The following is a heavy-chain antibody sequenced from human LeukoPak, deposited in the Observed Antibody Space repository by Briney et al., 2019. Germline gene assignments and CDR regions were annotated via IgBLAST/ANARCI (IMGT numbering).Heavy chain of an antibody. J-gene: IGHJ6*02. V-gene: IGHV1-2*02. CDR1: GYTFTCYY. CDR3: ARDRYCSGGSCYTNYYYGMDV. Sequence: ASVKVSFKASGYTFTCYYMHWVRQAPGQGLEWMGWINPNSGGTNYAQKFQGRVTMTRDTSISTAYMELSRLRSDDTAVYYCARDRYCSGGSCYTNYYYGMDVWGQGTTVTVSS. D-gene: IGHD2-15*01. CDR2: INPNSGGT.